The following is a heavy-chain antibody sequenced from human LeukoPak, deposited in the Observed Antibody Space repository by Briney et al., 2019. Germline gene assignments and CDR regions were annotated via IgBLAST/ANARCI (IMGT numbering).Heavy chain of an antibody. CDR2: IWSDGSHQ. D-gene: IGHD3-22*01. CDR3: VRENDSNGYYFY. CDR1: GFPFSSYS. V-gene: IGHV3-33*01. J-gene: IGHJ4*02. Sequence: GGSLGLSCAVSGFPFSSYSMHWVRQAPGKGLEWVAVIWSDGSHQYYVDSVKGRFTISRDNSKNTLYLQMDSLRAGDTAVYYRVRENDSNGYYFYWGQGTLVTVSS.